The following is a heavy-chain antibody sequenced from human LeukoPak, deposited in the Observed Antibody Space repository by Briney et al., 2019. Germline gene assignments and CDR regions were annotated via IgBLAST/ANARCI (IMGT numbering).Heavy chain of an antibody. CDR1: GFTVSSNY. V-gene: IGHV3-53*01. D-gene: IGHD3-10*01. Sequence: GGSLRLSCAASGFTVSSNYMSWVRQAPGKGLEWVSVIYSGGSTYYADSVKGRFTISRDNSKNTLYLQMNSLRAEDTAVYYCAREVSIYYYGSRRGAFDIWGQGTMVTVSS. J-gene: IGHJ3*02. CDR2: IYSGGST. CDR3: AREVSIYYYGSRRGAFDI.